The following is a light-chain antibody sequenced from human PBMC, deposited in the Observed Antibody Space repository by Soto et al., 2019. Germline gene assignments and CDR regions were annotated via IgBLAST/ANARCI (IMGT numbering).Light chain of an antibody. CDR2: GAS. Sequence: EIVLTQSPGTLSLSPGERATLSCRASQSVSKNYLAWYQQKPGQAPRLLIYGASNRATGIPDRFSGSGSGTDFTLTISRLEPGDFAVYYCQQYGSSGTFGQGTKVDIK. CDR1: QSVSKNY. J-gene: IGKJ1*01. CDR3: QQYGSSGT. V-gene: IGKV3-20*01.